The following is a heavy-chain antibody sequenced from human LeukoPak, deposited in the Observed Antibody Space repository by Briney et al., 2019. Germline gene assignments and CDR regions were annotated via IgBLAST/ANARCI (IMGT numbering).Heavy chain of an antibody. Sequence: PSETLSLTCTVSGGSISSGGYYWSWIRQHPGKGLEWIGYIYYSGSTYYNPSLKSRVTISVDTSKNQFSLKLSSVTAADTAVYYCARRGKWFGELFVIPFDYWGQGTLVTVSS. CDR2: IYYSGST. CDR3: ARRGKWFGELFVIPFDY. J-gene: IGHJ4*02. CDR1: GGSISSGGYY. D-gene: IGHD3-10*01. V-gene: IGHV4-31*03.